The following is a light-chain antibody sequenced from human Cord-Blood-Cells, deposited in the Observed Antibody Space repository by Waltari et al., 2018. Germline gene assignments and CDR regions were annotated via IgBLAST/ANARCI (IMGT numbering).Light chain of an antibody. CDR2: GAS. J-gene: IGKJ3*01. Sequence: LSCRASQSVSSNLAWYQQKPGQAPRLLIYGASTRATGIPARFSGSGSGTEFTLTISSLQSEDFAVYYCQQYNNWPFTFGPGTKVDIK. CDR3: QQYNNWPFT. CDR1: QSVSSN. V-gene: IGKV3-15*01.